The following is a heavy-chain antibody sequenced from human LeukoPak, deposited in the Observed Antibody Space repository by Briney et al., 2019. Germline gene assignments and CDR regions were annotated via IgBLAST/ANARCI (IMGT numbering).Heavy chain of an antibody. CDR1: GGSFSGYY. CDR3: ARDLYYGSGTYDY. D-gene: IGHD3-10*01. V-gene: IGHV4-34*01. J-gene: IGHJ4*02. CDR2: VNHSGGT. Sequence: SETLSLTCAVYGGSFSGYYWSWIRQPPGKGLEWLGEVNHSGGTNYNPSLKSRVTISVDTSKNQFSLKLSSVTAADTAVYYCARDLYYGSGTYDYWGQGTLVTVSS.